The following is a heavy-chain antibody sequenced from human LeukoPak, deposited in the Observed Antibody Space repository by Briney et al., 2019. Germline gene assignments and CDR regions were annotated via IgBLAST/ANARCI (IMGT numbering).Heavy chain of an antibody. J-gene: IGHJ4*02. CDR2: ISSSSSTI. Sequence: GGSLRLSCAASGFTFSSYSMNWVRQAPGKGLEWVSYISSSSSTIYYADSVKGRFTISRDNAKNSLYLQMNSLRAVDTAVYYCARDGQRSGSHQCDYWGQGTLVTVSS. CDR1: GFTFSSYS. D-gene: IGHD1-26*01. CDR3: ARDGQRSGSHQCDY. V-gene: IGHV3-48*04.